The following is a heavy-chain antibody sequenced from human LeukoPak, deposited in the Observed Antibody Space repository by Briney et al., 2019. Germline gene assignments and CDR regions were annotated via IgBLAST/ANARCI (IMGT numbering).Heavy chain of an antibody. CDR1: GGSVSSGSYY. J-gene: IGHJ4*02. CDR3: AREAGTASLDY. Sequence: SETLSLTCTVSGGSVSSGSYYWSWIRQPPGKGLEWIGYIYYSGSTNYNPSLKSRVTISVDTSKNQFSLKLSSVTAADTAVYYCAREAGTASLDYWGQGTLVTVSS. CDR2: IYYSGST. D-gene: IGHD2-21*02. V-gene: IGHV4-61*01.